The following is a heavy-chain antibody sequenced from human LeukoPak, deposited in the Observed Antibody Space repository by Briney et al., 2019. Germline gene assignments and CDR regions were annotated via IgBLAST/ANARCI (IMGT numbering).Heavy chain of an antibody. CDR2: IKYDGSEK. CDR1: GFTLSYW. CDR3: ARDIAAPGLFFDY. V-gene: IGHV3-7*01. J-gene: IGHJ4*02. Sequence: GGSLRLSCAASGFTLSYWMSWVRQAPGKGLEWVANIKYDGSEKDYVDSVKGRFTISRDNAKNSLYLQMNSLRAEDTAVYYCARDIAAPGLFFDYRGQGTLVAVSS. D-gene: IGHD6-13*01.